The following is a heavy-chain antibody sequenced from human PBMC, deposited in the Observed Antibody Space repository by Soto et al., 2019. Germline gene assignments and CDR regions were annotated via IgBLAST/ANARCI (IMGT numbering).Heavy chain of an antibody. CDR2: INPNNAAT. V-gene: IGHV1-2*02. CDR3: ARSILRFLEWSSGDY. D-gene: IGHD3-3*01. CDR1: GYTFTGYY. Sequence: ASVKVSCKASGYTFTGYYMNGVRQATGQRLEWMGWINPNNAATNYAPNFQGRVTMTRYTSISTAYMELSRLTSDDTGVYFCARSILRFLEWSSGDYWGRGTLVTVSS. J-gene: IGHJ4*02.